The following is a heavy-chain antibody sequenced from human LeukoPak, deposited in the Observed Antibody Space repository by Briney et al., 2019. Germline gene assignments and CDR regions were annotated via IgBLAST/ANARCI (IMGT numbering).Heavy chain of an antibody. J-gene: IGHJ4*02. CDR3: AKTSWPRFEY. V-gene: IGHV3-15*01. D-gene: IGHD6-6*01. CDR2: IKSKTDGGTT. CDR1: GFTFSNAW. Sequence: GGSLRLSCAASGFTFSNAWMSWVRQAPGKGLEWVGRIKSKTDGGTTDYAAPVKGRFTTSRDDSKNTLYLQMNSLRAEDTAVYYCAKTSWPRFEYWGQGTLVTVSS.